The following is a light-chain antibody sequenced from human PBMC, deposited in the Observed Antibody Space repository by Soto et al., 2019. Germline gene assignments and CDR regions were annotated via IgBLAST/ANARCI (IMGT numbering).Light chain of an antibody. CDR1: QGIISY. CDR2: DAS. CDR3: QQLNNYPLT. V-gene: IGKV1-9*01. J-gene: IGKJ4*01. Sequence: IQLTQSPSSLSASVGDRVTITCRASQGIISYLAWYQQSPGKAPKLLIYDASTLQSGVPSRFSGSGSGTEFTLTISNLQTEDFANYYCQQLNNYPLTFGGGTQIEMK.